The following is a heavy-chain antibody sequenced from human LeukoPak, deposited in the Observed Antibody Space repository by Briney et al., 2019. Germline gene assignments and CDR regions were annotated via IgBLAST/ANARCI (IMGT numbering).Heavy chain of an antibody. Sequence: GGSLRLSCAASGFTLSTYWMNWVRQAPGKGLEWVATIKQDGSEKYYVDSGKGRFTISRDNAKNSLYLQMNSLRAEDTAVYYCARDRNTDFWSGYYTNYCDYWGQGTLVTVSS. CDR2: IKQDGSEK. D-gene: IGHD3-3*01. J-gene: IGHJ4*02. CDR3: ARDRNTDFWSGYYTNYCDY. CDR1: GFTLSTYW. V-gene: IGHV3-7*01.